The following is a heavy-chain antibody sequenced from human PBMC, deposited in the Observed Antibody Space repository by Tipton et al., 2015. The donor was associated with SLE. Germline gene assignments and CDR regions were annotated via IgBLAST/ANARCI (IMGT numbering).Heavy chain of an antibody. D-gene: IGHD6-6*01. CDR2: IYHSGST. CDR3: ARDPSQYNSSADAFDI. J-gene: IGHJ3*02. CDR1: GYSISSGYY. Sequence: TLSLTCTVSGYSISSGYYWGWIRQPPGKGLEWIGSIYHSGSTYYNPSLKSRVTISVDTSKNQFSLKLSSVTAADTAVYYCARDPSQYNSSADAFDIWGQGTMVTVSS. V-gene: IGHV4-38-2*02.